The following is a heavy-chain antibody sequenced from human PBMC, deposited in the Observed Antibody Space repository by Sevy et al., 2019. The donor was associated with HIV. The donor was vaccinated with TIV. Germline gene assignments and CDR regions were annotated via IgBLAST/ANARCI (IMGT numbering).Heavy chain of an antibody. D-gene: IGHD3-10*01. V-gene: IGHV3-30*02. J-gene: IGHJ6*03. CDR2: IRYDGSNK. CDR3: AILAEGITMVRGNYYMDV. Sequence: GGSPRLSCAASGFTFSSYGMHWVRQAPGKGLEWVAFIRYDGSNKYYADSVKGRFTISRDNSKNTLYLQMNSLRAEDTAVYYCAILAEGITMVRGNYYMDVWGKGTTVTVSS. CDR1: GFTFSSYG.